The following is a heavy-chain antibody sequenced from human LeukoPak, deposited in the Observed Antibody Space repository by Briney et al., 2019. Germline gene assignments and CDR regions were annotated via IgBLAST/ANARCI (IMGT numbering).Heavy chain of an antibody. CDR2: IYHSGST. Sequence: SETLSLTCTVSGYSISSGYYWGWIRQPPGKGLEWIGSIYHSGSTYYNPSLKSRVTISVDTSKNQFSLKLSSVTAADTAVYYCARGYYDSSGYRRKNAFDIWGQGTMVTVSS. CDR3: ARGYYDSSGYRRKNAFDI. CDR1: GYSISSGYY. V-gene: IGHV4-38-2*02. J-gene: IGHJ3*02. D-gene: IGHD3-22*01.